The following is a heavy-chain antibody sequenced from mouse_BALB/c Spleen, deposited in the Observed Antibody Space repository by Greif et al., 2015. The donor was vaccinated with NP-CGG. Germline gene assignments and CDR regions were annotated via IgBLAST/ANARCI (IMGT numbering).Heavy chain of an antibody. V-gene: IGHV1-7*01. CDR3: ARGVTGTGDY. D-gene: IGHD4-1*01. J-gene: IGHJ2*01. Sequence: VQLQQSGAELAKPGASVKMSCKASGYTFTSYWMHWVKQRPGQGLEWIGYINPSTGYSEYNQKFKDKATLTADKSSSTAYMQLSSLTSEDSAVYYCARGVTGTGDYWGQGTTLTVSS. CDR1: GYTFTSYW. CDR2: INPSTGYS.